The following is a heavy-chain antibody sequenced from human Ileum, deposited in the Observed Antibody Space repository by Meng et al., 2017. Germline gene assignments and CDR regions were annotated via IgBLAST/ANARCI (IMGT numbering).Heavy chain of an antibody. V-gene: IGHV3-30*01. D-gene: IGHD5-18*01. Sequence: GESLKISCAASGFTFNTYAMHWVRQAPGKGPEWAAVLSYDGTYKFYADSVKGRFTISRDNSKNTLYLEMNNLRAEDTAVYYCARETEGVQTAMVGYWGQGTLVTVSS. CDR1: GFTFNTYA. J-gene: IGHJ4*02. CDR2: LSYDGTYK. CDR3: ARETEGVQTAMVGY.